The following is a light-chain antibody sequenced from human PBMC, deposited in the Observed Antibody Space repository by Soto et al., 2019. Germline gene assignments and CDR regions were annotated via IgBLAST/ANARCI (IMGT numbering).Light chain of an antibody. J-gene: IGKJ2*01. CDR1: QSISSW. Sequence: DIQMTQSPSTLSASVGDRVTITCRASQSISSWLAWYQQKPGEAPKLLIYDASSLESGVPSRFSGSGSGTEFTLAISSLQPDDFATYYCQQYNSYSTNTFGQGTKLEIK. CDR3: QQYNSYSTNT. CDR2: DAS. V-gene: IGKV1-5*01.